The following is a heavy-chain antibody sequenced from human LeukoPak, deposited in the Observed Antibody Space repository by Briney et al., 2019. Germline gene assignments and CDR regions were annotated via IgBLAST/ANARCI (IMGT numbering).Heavy chain of an antibody. CDR2: IYYSGST. D-gene: IGHD3-9*01. J-gene: IGHJ4*02. CDR3: ARGKKTYYDILRYFDY. V-gene: IGHV4-39*07. CDR1: GGSISSSSYY. Sequence: SETLSLTCTVSGGSISSSSYYWGWIRQPPGKGLEWIGSIYYSGSTYYNPSLKSRVTISVDTSKNQFSLKLSSVTAADTAVYYRARGKKTYYDILRYFDYWGQGTLVTVSS.